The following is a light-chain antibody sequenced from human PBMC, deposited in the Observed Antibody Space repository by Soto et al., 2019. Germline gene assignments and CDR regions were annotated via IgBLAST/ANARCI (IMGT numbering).Light chain of an antibody. J-gene: IGLJ3*02. CDR2: LEGTGTY. CDR1: SGHSSYI. Sequence: QPVLTQSSSASASLGSSIKLTCTLSSGHSSYIIAWHQQQPGKAPRYLMNLEGTGTYNKGSGVPDRFSGSSSGADRYLTISNLQFEDEADYYCETWDSNSWVFGGGTKLTVL. V-gene: IGLV4-60*02. CDR3: ETWDSNSWV.